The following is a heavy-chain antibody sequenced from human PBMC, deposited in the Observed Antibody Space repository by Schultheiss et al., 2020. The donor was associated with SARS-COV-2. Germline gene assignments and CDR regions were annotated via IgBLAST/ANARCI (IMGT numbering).Heavy chain of an antibody. D-gene: IGHD6-13*01. V-gene: IGHV3-30*18. CDR1: GFTFSSYG. Sequence: GGSLRLSCAASGFTFSSYGMHWVRQAPGKGLEWVAVISYDGSNKYYADSVKGRFTISRDNSKNTLYLQMNSLRAEDTAVYYCAKGGMDPLIAAAADAFDIWGQGTMVTVSS. CDR3: AKGGMDPLIAAAADAFDI. CDR2: ISYDGSNK. J-gene: IGHJ3*02.